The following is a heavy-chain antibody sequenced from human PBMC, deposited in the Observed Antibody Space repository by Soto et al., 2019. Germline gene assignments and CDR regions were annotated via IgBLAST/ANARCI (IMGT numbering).Heavy chain of an antibody. Sequence: XESLRLTCAASGFTISGSCMSWVRQAPGEGLQWVANIKQDGSEKYYVDSVKGRFTISRDNAKNSLYLQMNSLRAEDTAIYYCAREGIYSGTYYDWCFDLWGRGTLVTVS. CDR2: IKQDGSEK. J-gene: IGHJ2*01. CDR1: GFTISGSC. CDR3: AREGIYSGTYYDWCFDL. D-gene: IGHD1-26*01. V-gene: IGHV3-7*01.